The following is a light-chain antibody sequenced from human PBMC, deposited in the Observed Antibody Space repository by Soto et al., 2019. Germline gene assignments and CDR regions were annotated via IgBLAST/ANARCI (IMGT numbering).Light chain of an antibody. V-gene: IGLV2-14*03. Sequence: QSVLSQPASVSGSPGRSITISCTGSSRDIGGYDSVSWYQQHPGRAPKLIIYDVSNRPSGVSDRFSGSKSGNTASLTISGLQAEDEADYYCNSYTVTTTPGYVFGAGTKVTVL. CDR3: NSYTVTTTPGYV. CDR1: SRDIGGYDS. J-gene: IGLJ1*01. CDR2: DVS.